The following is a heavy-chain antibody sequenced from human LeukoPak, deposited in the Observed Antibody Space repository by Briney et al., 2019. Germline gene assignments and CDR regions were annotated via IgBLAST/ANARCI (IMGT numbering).Heavy chain of an antibody. CDR3: AREGYYYGSGSFYYYMDV. CDR2: ISAYNGNT. J-gene: IGHJ6*03. Sequence: ASVKVSCKASGYTFTSYGISWVRQAPGQGLEWMGWISAYNGNTNYAQKLQGRVTMTTDTSTSTAYMELRSLRSDDTAVYYCAREGYYYGSGSFYYYMDVRGKGTTVTISS. CDR1: GYTFTSYG. D-gene: IGHD3-10*01. V-gene: IGHV1-18*01.